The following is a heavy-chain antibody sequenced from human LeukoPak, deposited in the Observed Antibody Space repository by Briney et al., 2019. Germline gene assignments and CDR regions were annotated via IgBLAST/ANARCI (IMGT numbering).Heavy chain of an antibody. J-gene: IGHJ6*02. V-gene: IGHV1-18*01. CDR2: ISAYNGNT. Sequence: EASVKVSCKASGYTFTSYGISWVRQAPGQGLEWMGWISAYNGNTNYAQKLQGRVTMTTDTSTSTAYMELRSLRSDDTAVYYCASYGSGSFGYYYGMDVWGQGTTVTVSS. D-gene: IGHD3-10*01. CDR1: GYTFTSYG. CDR3: ASYGSGSFGYYYGMDV.